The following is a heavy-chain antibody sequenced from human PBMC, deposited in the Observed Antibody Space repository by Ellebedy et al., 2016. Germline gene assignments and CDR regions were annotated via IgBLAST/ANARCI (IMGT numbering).Heavy chain of an antibody. CDR1: GYTFSSYA. Sequence: ASVKVSCKASGYTFSSYAMNWVRQAPGQGLEWMGWINTNTGNPTYAQGFTGRFVFSLDTSVSPAYLAISSLKAEDTAVDYCARASSSWYARTFDYWGQGTLVTVSS. V-gene: IGHV7-4-1*02. D-gene: IGHD6-13*01. CDR2: INTNTGNP. J-gene: IGHJ4*02. CDR3: ARASSSWYARTFDY.